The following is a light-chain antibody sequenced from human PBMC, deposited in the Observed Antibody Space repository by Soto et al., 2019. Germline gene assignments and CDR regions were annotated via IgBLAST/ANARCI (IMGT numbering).Light chain of an antibody. Sequence: DIQMTQSPSFVSASVGDRVTITCRASQGISRWLAWYQQRPGKAPELLIYDASSLQSGVASRFSSSGSATDSTLNISSLQPEDFATYYCQQANSFPLTVGQGTRLEIK. V-gene: IGKV1-12*01. CDR3: QQANSFPLT. CDR2: DAS. CDR1: QGISRW. J-gene: IGKJ5*01.